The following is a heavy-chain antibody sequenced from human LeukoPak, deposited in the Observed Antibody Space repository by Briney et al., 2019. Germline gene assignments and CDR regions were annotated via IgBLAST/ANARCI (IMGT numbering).Heavy chain of an antibody. Sequence: SVKVSCKTSGGTFSSYAISWVRQAPGQGLEWMGRIIPILGIANYAQKFQGRVTITADKSTSTAYMELSSLRSEDTAVYYCARGSVATKHNWFDPWGQGTLVTVSS. V-gene: IGHV1-69*04. J-gene: IGHJ5*02. CDR1: GGTFSSYA. CDR2: IIPILGIA. D-gene: IGHD5-12*01. CDR3: ARGSVATKHNWFDP.